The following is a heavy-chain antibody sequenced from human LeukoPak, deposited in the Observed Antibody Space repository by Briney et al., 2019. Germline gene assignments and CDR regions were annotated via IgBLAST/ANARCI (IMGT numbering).Heavy chain of an antibody. D-gene: IGHD6-6*01. J-gene: IGHJ6*02. V-gene: IGHV1-3*01. Sequence: ASVKVSCKASGYTFTSYAMHWVRQAPGQRLEWMGWINAGNGNTKYSQKFQGRVTITRDTSASTAYMELSSLTSEDTAVYYCAAGRGYSSSSRNYYYYHMDVWGQGTTVTVSS. CDR1: GYTFTSYA. CDR3: AAGRGYSSSSRNYYYYHMDV. CDR2: INAGNGNT.